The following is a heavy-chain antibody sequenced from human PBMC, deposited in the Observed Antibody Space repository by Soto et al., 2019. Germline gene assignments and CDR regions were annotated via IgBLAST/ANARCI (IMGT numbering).Heavy chain of an antibody. J-gene: IGHJ4*02. D-gene: IGHD3-16*02. CDR3: TRSIGSGGVIGGFDY. Sequence: QVQLVQSETEVKKPGSAVRVPCKASGGTFNTYAMNWVRQAPGQGLEWMGGILPMFDRPRYAQKFQGRVTITVDEPTTTAYMELSSLRSDDTAVYYCTRSIGSGGVIGGFDYWGQGTLVTVSS. CDR2: ILPMFDRP. CDR1: GGTFNTYA. V-gene: IGHV1-69*01.